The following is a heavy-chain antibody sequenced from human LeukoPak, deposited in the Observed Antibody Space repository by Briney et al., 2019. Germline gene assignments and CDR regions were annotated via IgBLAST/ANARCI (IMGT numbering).Heavy chain of an antibody. CDR1: GGSISSSSYY. CDR2: IYYSGST. D-gene: IGHD3-22*01. V-gene: IGHV4-39*07. Sequence: SETLSLTCTVSGGSISSSSYYWGWIRQPPGKGLEWIGSIYYSGSTYYNPSLKSRVTISVDTSKKQFSLKVSSVTAADTAVYYCARGANYYDSNGYYSPNFDYWGQGTLVTVSS. CDR3: ARGANYYDSNGYYSPNFDY. J-gene: IGHJ4*02.